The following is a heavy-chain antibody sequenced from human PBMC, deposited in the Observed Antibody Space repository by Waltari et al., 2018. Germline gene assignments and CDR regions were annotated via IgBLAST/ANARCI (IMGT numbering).Heavy chain of an antibody. J-gene: IGHJ6*02. CDR2: IIPIFGTA. CDR1: GGTFSSYA. CDR3: ARDTGYSGFQVTVNYYGMDV. V-gene: IGHV1-69*01. Sequence: QVQLVQSGAEVKKPGSSVKVSCKASGGTFSSYAISWVRPAPGQGLEWMGGIIPIFGTANYAQKFQGRVTITADESTSTAYMELSSLRSEDTAVYYCARDTGYSGFQVTVNYYGMDVWGQGTTVTVSS. D-gene: IGHD5-12*01.